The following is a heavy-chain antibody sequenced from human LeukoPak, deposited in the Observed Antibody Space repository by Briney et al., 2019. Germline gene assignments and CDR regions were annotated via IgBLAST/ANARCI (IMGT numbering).Heavy chain of an antibody. Sequence: SETLSLTCTVTGGSISNYYWGWIRQPPGKGLESIGYMYYSGNTYYNPSLKSRVTILVDTSKNQFSLKMTSVTAADTAVYYCARDQYYDVSTYYEIDYWGQGTLVTVSS. CDR3: ARDQYYDVSTYYEIDY. D-gene: IGHD3-22*01. CDR1: GGSISNYY. J-gene: IGHJ4*02. CDR2: MYYSGNT. V-gene: IGHV4-59*12.